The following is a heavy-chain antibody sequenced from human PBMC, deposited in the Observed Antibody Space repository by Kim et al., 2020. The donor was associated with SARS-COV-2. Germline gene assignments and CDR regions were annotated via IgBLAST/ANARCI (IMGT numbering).Heavy chain of an antibody. CDR2: TA. J-gene: IGHJ4*02. Sequence: TANYAQKFPGRVTITADESTSTAYMELSSLRSEDTAVYYCARDRSGSYFDWGQGTLVTVSS. CDR3: ARDRSGSYFD. V-gene: IGHV1-69*01. D-gene: IGHD1-26*01.